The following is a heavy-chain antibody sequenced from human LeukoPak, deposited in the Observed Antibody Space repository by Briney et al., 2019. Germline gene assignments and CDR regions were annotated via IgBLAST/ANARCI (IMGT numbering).Heavy chain of an antibody. J-gene: IGHJ4*02. D-gene: IGHD3-16*01. V-gene: IGHV3-7*01. CDR1: GSTFRNYW. Sequence: GGSLRLSCAASGSTFRNYWMSWVRQAPGKGLEWVANIKEDGSEKKYVDSVKGRFTVSRDNVKNALFMQMNSLKVEDTAVYYCVKDYVWESHRQFDYWGQGTMVTVSS. CDR3: VKDYVWESHRQFDY. CDR2: IKEDGSEK.